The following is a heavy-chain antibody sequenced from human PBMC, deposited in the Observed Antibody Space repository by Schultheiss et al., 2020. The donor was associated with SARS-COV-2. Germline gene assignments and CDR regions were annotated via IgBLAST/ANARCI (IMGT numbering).Heavy chain of an antibody. Sequence: SLKISCAASGFTFSSYAMSWVRQAPGKGLEWVSGISWNSGSIGYADSVKGRFTISRDNAKNSLYLQMNSLRAEDTAVYYCARETVIGRNWFDPWGQGTLVTVSS. D-gene: IGHD4-17*01. CDR2: ISWNSGSI. CDR3: ARETVIGRNWFDP. V-gene: IGHV3-9*01. CDR1: GFTFSSYA. J-gene: IGHJ5*02.